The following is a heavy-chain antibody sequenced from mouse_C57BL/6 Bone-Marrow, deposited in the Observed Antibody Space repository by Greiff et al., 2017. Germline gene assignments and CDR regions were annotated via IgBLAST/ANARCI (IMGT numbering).Heavy chain of an antibody. CDR3: AYYSNYNYAMDY. CDR1: GYTFTSYW. CDR2: IHPNSGST. Sequence: VQLKQPGAELVKPGASVKLSCKASGYTFTSYWMHWVKQRPGQGLEWIGMIHPNSGSTNYNEKFKSKATLTVDKSSSTAYMQLSSLTSEDSAVYYCAYYSNYNYAMDYWGQGTSVTVSS. D-gene: IGHD2-5*01. J-gene: IGHJ4*01. V-gene: IGHV1-64*01.